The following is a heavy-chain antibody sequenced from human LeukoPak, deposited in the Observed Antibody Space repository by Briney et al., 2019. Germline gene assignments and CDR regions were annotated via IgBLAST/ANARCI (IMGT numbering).Heavy chain of an antibody. CDR1: GFTFDDYG. CDR3: ARDRVVVATTTPRYWYFDL. J-gene: IGHJ2*01. Sequence: GGSLRLSCAASGFTFDDYGMSWVRQAPGKGLEWVSGINWNGGSTGYADSVKGRFTISRDNAKNSLFLHMNSLRVEDTALYYCARDRVVVATTTPRYWYFDLWGRGTLVTVSS. V-gene: IGHV3-20*04. CDR2: INWNGGST. D-gene: IGHD2-15*01.